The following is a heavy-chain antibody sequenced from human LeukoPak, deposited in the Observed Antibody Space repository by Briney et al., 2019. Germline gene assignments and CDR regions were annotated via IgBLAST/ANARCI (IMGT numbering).Heavy chain of an antibody. D-gene: IGHD3-10*01. J-gene: IGHJ4*02. CDR2: IYYDGSA. Sequence: PSETLSLTCTVSGGSITSSSHYWGWIRQPPGKGLQWLGLIYYDGSAYYNLSLKSRLTISIDTSKSQFSLQLSSVTAADTAVYYCARRRVRGVTFDYWGQGTLVTVSS. CDR3: ARRRVRGVTFDY. CDR1: GGSITSSSHY. V-gene: IGHV4-39*01.